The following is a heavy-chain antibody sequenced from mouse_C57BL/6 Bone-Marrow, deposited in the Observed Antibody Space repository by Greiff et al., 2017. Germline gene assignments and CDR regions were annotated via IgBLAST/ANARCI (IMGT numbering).Heavy chain of an antibody. D-gene: IGHD4-1*01. Sequence: GQLVESGGGLVKPGGSLKLSCASSGFTFSSYAMSWVRQTPAKRLEWVATISHGGRYSYYPDNVKGRFTISRDNAKNNLYLQMNHLKSEANAMYYCARGTGPYWGQGTSLTVSS. V-gene: IGHV5-4*01. CDR2: ISHGGRYS. J-gene: IGHJ4*01. CDR1: GFTFSSYA. CDR3: ARGTGPY.